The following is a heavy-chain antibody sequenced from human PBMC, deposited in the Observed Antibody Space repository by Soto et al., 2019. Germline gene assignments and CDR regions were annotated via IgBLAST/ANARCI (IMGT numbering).Heavy chain of an antibody. CDR3: ARDHRGICSGGSCYGYYYGMDV. D-gene: IGHD2-15*01. J-gene: IGHJ6*02. Sequence: ASVKVSCKASGYTFTSYAMHWVRQAPGQRLEWMGWINAGNGNTKCSQKFQGRVTITRDTSASTAYMELSSLRSEDTAVYYCARDHRGICSGGSCYGYYYGMDVWGQGTTVTVSS. CDR1: GYTFTSYA. CDR2: INAGNGNT. V-gene: IGHV1-3*01.